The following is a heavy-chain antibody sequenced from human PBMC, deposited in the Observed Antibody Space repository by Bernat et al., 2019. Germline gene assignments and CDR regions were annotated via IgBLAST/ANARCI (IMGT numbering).Heavy chain of an antibody. J-gene: IGHJ6*04. CDR3: GRDRSGYSVGV. D-gene: IGHD6-13*01. CDR2: IYNDDNT. V-gene: IGHV3-66*01. CDR1: GFIVSDNP. Sequence: EVQLVESGGGLVQPGGSLRLSCAASGFIVSDNPLSWFRQAPGKGLDWVSLIYNDDNTCYADSVRGRFTISRDNSKNTLYLQMNSLGAEDTAVYYCGRDRSGYSVGVWGKGTAVTVSS.